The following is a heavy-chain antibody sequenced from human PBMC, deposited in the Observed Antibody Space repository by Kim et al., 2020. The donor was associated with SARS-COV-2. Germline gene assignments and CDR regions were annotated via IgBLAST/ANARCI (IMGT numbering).Heavy chain of an antibody. J-gene: IGHJ4*02. CDR1: GFTFSSYW. D-gene: IGHD3-22*01. CDR2: INSDGSST. Sequence: GGSQRLSCAASGFTFSSYWMHWVRQAPGKGLVWVSRINSDGSSTSYADSVKGRFTISRDNAKNTLYLQMNSLRAEDTAVYYCARAGYYDSSGYRDWGQGTLVTVSS. CDR3: ARAGYYDSSGYRD. V-gene: IGHV3-74*01.